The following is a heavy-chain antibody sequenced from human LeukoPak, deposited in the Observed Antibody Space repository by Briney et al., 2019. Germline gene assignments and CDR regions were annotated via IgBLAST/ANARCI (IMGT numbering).Heavy chain of an antibody. V-gene: IGHV3-74*01. D-gene: IGHD2-2*01. Sequence: GRSLRLSCAASGFTFSSYWMHRVRQAPGKGLVWVSHINNDGSTTSYADSVKGRFTISRDNAKNTLYLQMNSLRTEDTAVYYCACYGIVPPYWGQGTLVTVSS. CDR2: INNDGSTT. J-gene: IGHJ4*02. CDR3: ACYGIVPPY. CDR1: GFTFSSYW.